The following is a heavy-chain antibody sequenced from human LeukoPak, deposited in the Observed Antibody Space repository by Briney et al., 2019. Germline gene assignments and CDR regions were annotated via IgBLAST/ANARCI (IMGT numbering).Heavy chain of an antibody. D-gene: IGHD2-2*02. J-gene: IGHJ4*02. V-gene: IGHV3-48*01. Sequence: GGSLRLSCAASGFTVSSNYMNWVRQAPGKGLEWVSYISSSSSTIYYADSVKGRFTISRDNAKNSLYLQMNSLRAEDTAVYYCAREHCSSTSCYTLDYWGQGTLVTVSS. CDR1: GFTVSSNY. CDR3: AREHCSSTSCYTLDY. CDR2: ISSSSSTI.